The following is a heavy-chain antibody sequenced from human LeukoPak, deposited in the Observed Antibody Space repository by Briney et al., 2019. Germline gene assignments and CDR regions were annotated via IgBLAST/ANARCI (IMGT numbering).Heavy chain of an antibody. V-gene: IGHV4-61*02. J-gene: IGHJ3*01. D-gene: IGHD5-24*01. Sequence: SETLSLTCSVSGASVSTTAYFWNWIRQPAREGLEWIGRIYASGNTHYNPSLKSRVTMSLDTSKNQFSLTMNSVTAADSAVYFCASYREAYDLYPHGLDVWGRGTVVTVSS. CDR1: GASVSTTAYF. CDR2: IYASGNT. CDR3: ASYREAYDLYPHGLDV.